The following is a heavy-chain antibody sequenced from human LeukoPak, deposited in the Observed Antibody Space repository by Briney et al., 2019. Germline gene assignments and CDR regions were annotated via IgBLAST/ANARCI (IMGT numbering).Heavy chain of an antibody. CDR2: INHSGST. CDR1: GGSFSGYY. V-gene: IGHV4-34*01. Sequence: PSETLSLTCAVYGGSFSGYYWSWIRQPPGKGLEWIGEINHSGSTNYNPSLKSRVTISVDTSKNQFSLKLSSVTAADTAVYYCARAGVPRRCSGGSCYQSRPLIDYWGQGTLVTVSS. CDR3: ARAGVPRRCSGGSCYQSRPLIDY. D-gene: IGHD2-15*01. J-gene: IGHJ4*02.